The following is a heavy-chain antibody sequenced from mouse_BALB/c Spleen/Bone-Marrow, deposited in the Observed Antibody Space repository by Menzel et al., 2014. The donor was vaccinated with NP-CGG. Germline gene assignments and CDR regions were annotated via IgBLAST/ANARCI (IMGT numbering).Heavy chain of an antibody. D-gene: IGHD4-1*01. Sequence: EVQLQQSGAELVKPGASVKLSCTASGFNIKDTYMHWVKQRPEQGLEWIGRIDPANGNTKYDPKFQGKATITADTSSNPTYLQLSSLTSEDTAVYYCARWEYCAMDYWGQGTSVTVSS. CDR3: ARWEYCAMDY. CDR1: GFNIKDTY. CDR2: IDPANGNT. J-gene: IGHJ4*01. V-gene: IGHV14-3*02.